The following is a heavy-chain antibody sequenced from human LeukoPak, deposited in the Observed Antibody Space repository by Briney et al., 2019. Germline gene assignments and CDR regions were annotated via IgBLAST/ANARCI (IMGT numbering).Heavy chain of an antibody. Sequence: GGSLRLSCAASGFTFSSYAMHWVRQAPGKGLEWVAVISYDGSNKYYADSVKGRFTISRDNSKNTLYLQMNSLRAEDTAVYYCAREPMATISYFDYWGQGTLVTVSS. CDR1: GFTFSSYA. CDR3: AREPMATISYFDY. V-gene: IGHV3-30*04. CDR2: ISYDGSNK. D-gene: IGHD5-24*01. J-gene: IGHJ4*02.